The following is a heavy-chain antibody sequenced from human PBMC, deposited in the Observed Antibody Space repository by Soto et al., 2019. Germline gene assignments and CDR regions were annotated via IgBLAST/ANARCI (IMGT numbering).Heavy chain of an antibody. CDR2: ISASATGT. Sequence: EVQLLESGGGLVQPGGSLRLSCVASGFTFSSYAMSWVRQAPGKGLEWVSLISASATGTDYADSVKGRFTISRDNSKNXXYRQMNSLRAEDTDVYYCVKGGVRETVAATRSYAYWGQGTLVTVSS. J-gene: IGHJ4*02. CDR3: VKGGVRETVAATRSYAY. D-gene: IGHD6-19*01. V-gene: IGHV3-23*01. CDR1: GFTFSSYA.